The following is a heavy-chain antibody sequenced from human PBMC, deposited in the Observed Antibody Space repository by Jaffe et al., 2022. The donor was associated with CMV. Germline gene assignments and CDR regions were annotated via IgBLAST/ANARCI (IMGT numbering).Heavy chain of an antibody. D-gene: IGHD3-10*01. CDR2: ISSSGSTI. CDR1: GFTFSSYE. V-gene: IGHV3-48*03. J-gene: IGHJ4*02. Sequence: EVQLVESGGGLVQPGGSLRLSCAASGFTFSSYEMNWVRQAPGKGLEWVSYISSSGSTIYYADSVKGRFTISRDNAKNSLYLQMNSLRAEDTAVYYCARGLSPWFHVTRENYFDYWGQGTLVTVSS. CDR3: ARGLSPWFHVTRENYFDY.